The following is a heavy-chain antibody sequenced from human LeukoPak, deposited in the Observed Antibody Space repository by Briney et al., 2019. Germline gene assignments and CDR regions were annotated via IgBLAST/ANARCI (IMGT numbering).Heavy chain of an antibody. Sequence: ASVKVSCKASGYTFTGYYMHWVRQAPGQGLEWMGWINPNSGGTNYAQKFQSRVTMTRDTSISTPYMELSRLRSDDTAVYYCARDAGVNYYYYYMDVWGKGTTVTVSS. J-gene: IGHJ6*03. CDR1: GYTFTGYY. CDR3: ARDAGVNYYYYYMDV. D-gene: IGHD2-8*01. V-gene: IGHV1-2*02. CDR2: INPNSGGT.